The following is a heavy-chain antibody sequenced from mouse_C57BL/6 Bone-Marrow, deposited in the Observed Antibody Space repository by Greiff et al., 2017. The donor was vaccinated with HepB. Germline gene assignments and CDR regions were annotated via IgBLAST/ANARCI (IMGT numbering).Heavy chain of an antibody. CDR3: AGYDLAY. D-gene: IGHD2-4*01. CDR1: GYSITSGYY. V-gene: IGHV3-6*01. J-gene: IGHJ3*01. Sequence: DVQLQESGPGLVKPSQSLSLTCSVTGYSITSGYYWNWIRQFPGNKLEWMGYISYDGSNNYNPSLKNRISITRDTSKNQFFLKLNSVTTEDTATYYCAGYDLAYWGQGTLVTVSA. CDR2: ISYDGSN.